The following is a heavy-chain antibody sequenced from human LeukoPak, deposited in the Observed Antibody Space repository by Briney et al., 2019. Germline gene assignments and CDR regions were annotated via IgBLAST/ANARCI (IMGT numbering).Heavy chain of an antibody. CDR3: ASLYGSGSSWFDP. CDR1: GGPISSSTYY. D-gene: IGHD3-10*01. J-gene: IGHJ5*02. V-gene: IGHV4-39*01. CDR2: IYYTGST. Sequence: SETLSLTCTVSGGPISSSTYYWGWIRQPPGKGLERIGSIYYTGSTYYNPSLRSRVTISADTSKNQFSLKLSSVTAADTAVYYCASLYGSGSSWFDPWGQGTLVTVSS.